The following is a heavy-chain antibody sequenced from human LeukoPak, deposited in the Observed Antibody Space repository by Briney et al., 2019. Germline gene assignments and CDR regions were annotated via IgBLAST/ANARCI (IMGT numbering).Heavy chain of an antibody. V-gene: IGHV1-2*02. Sequence: GASVKVSCKTSGYTFSGNYMHWVRQAPGQGLEWVGWINPEGGGTDYAQKFQGRVTMTRDTSISTAYMEMSRLRSDDTAVYYCARDLRANTFDYWGQGTLVTVSS. J-gene: IGHJ4*02. CDR3: ARDLRANTFDY. CDR2: INPEGGGT. D-gene: IGHD4/OR15-4a*01. CDR1: GYTFSGNY.